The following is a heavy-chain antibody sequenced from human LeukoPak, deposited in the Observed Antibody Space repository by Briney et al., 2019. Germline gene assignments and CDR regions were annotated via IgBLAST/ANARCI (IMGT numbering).Heavy chain of an antibody. D-gene: IGHD1/OR15-1a*01. V-gene: IGHV3-33*01. J-gene: IGHJ4*02. Sequence: AGGSLRLSCAASGFTFSSYVMHWVRQAPGKGLEWVAVIWYSGSSKYYADSVRGRFTVSRDNSKSTLYLQMNSLRAEDTAVYYCARVVEQRGFDSWGQGTLVTVSS. CDR3: ARVVEQRGFDS. CDR1: GFTFSSYV. CDR2: IWYSGSSK.